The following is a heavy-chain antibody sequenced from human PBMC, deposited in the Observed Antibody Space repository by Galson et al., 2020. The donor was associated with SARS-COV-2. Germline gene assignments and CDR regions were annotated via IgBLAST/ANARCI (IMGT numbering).Heavy chain of an antibody. V-gene: IGHV3-7*03. CDR3: AREGQLGLLEF. D-gene: IGHD1-1*01. Sequence: GESLKISCAASGFTISRNWMSWVHPAPRTGLEWVANIKPDGTAGYYVDSVKGRCTISRDNAKNSVHLQMNSLRAEDTAVYYCAREGQLGLLEFWGQGALVTVSS. CDR1: GFTISRNW. CDR2: IKPDGTAG. J-gene: IGHJ4*02.